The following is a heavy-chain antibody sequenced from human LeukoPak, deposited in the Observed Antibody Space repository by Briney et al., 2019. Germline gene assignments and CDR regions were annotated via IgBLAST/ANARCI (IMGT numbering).Heavy chain of an antibody. CDR2: IHSSGSP. D-gene: IGHD1-26*01. Sequence: PSETLSLTCTVSGGSISSDYWSWIRQSPGKGLEWIGYIHSSGSPNYNPSLNSRVTISLDTSRNQFSLKLSSVTAADTAVYYCARQVWELRTNWFDPWGQGTLVTVSS. V-gene: IGHV4-59*08. CDR3: ARQVWELRTNWFDP. J-gene: IGHJ5*02. CDR1: GGSISSDY.